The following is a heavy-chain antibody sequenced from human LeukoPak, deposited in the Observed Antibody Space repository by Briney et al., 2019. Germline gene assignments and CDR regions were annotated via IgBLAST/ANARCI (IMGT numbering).Heavy chain of an antibody. Sequence: GGSLRLSCSAAAFTLSNNYMNWVRQAPGKGLEWVSAIYSGGTTYYADSVKGRFTISRDTSKNTLYLQMNSLRAEDTAVYDCARHQFRGYFDYWGQGTLVTVSS. D-gene: IGHD3-10*01. V-gene: IGHV3-66*04. J-gene: IGHJ4*02. CDR2: IYSGGTT. CDR3: ARHQFRGYFDY. CDR1: AFTLSNNY.